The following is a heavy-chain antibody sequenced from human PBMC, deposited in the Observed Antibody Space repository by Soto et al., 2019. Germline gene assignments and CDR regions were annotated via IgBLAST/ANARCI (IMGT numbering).Heavy chain of an antibody. J-gene: IGHJ4*02. CDR1: GGSFSGYY. Sequence: SETLSLTCAVYGGSFSGYYWSWIRQPPGKGLEWIGEINHSGSTNYNPSLKSRVTISVDTSKNQFSLKLSSVTAADTAVYYCAREGSSHNVWGQGTLVTVSS. D-gene: IGHD6-13*01. CDR3: AREGSSHNV. V-gene: IGHV4-34*01. CDR2: INHSGST.